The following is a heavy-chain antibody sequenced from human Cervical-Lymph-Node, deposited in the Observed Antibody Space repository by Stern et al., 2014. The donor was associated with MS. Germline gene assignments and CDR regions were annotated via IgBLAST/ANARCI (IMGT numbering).Heavy chain of an antibody. CDR1: GGTFSNFG. V-gene: IGHV1-69*01. CDR3: ARSEYQLPPYYFDY. J-gene: IGHJ4*02. D-gene: IGHD2-2*01. Sequence: VQLVESGAEVKKPGSSVKVSCKASGGTFSNFGFNWVRQAPGQGLQWVGGIIPIFRTPNYAQSFQGRVTITADESTGTVYMELSSLRSEDTAVYYCARSEYQLPPYYFDYWGQGTLVTVSS. CDR2: IIPIFRTP.